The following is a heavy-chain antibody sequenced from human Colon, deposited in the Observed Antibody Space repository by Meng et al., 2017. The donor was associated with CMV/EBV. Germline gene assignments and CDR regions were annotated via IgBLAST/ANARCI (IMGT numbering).Heavy chain of an antibody. D-gene: IGHD1-26*01. CDR3: AKGHKHSASGGTRYAMDV. Sequence: GESLKISCTASGFTFRDYAMHWVRQAPGKGLEWVAFMRYDGTKTYYADSVKGRFTISRDTSKNTLTLQMNSLRPEETASYHCAKGHKHSASGGTRYAMDVWGQGTTVTVSS. CDR1: GFTFRDYA. J-gene: IGHJ6*02. CDR2: MRYDGTKT. V-gene: IGHV3-30*02.